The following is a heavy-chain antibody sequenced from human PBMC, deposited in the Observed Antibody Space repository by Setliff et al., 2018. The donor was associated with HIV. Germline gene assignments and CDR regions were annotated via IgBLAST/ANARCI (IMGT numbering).Heavy chain of an antibody. CDR2: IYYSGST. V-gene: IGHV4-59*08. Sequence: PSETLSLTCTASGGSISSYYWSWIRQPPGKGLEWIGYIYYSGSTNYNPSLKSRVTISVDTSKNQFSLKLSSVTAADTAVYYCARHKSQPYYFDYWGQGTLVTVSS. CDR3: ARHKSQPYYFDY. J-gene: IGHJ4*02. CDR1: GGSISSYY.